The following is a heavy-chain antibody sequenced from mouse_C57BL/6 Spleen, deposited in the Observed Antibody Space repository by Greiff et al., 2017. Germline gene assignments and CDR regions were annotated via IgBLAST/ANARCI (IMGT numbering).Heavy chain of an antibody. CDR1: GFTFSDYY. CDR2: INYDGSST. J-gene: IGHJ1*03. Sequence: EVQLQQSEGGLVQPGSSMKLSCTASGFTFSDYYMAWVRQVPEKGLEWVANINYDGSSTYYLDSLKSRFIISRDNAKNILYLQMSSLKSEDTATYYCARGGAYYSNYDWYFDVWGTGTTVTVAS. V-gene: IGHV5-16*01. D-gene: IGHD2-5*01. CDR3: ARGGAYYSNYDWYFDV.